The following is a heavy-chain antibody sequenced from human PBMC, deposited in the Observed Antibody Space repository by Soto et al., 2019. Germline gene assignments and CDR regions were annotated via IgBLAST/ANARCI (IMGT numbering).Heavy chain of an antibody. V-gene: IGHV4-34*01. D-gene: IGHD3-9*01. CDR1: GGSFSGYY. Sequence: SETLSLTCAVYGGSFSGYYWSWIRQPPGKGLEWIGEINHSGSTNYNPSLKSRVTISVDTSKNQVSLKLSSVTATDTAVYYCAGAGYEILTGSYKKQRYFDYWGRGTLVTVSS. J-gene: IGHJ4*02. CDR2: INHSGST. CDR3: AGAGYEILTGSYKKQRYFDY.